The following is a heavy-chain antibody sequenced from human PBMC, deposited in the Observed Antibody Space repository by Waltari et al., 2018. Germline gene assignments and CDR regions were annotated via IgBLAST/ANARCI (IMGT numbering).Heavy chain of an antibody. CDR2: ISSSSSYI. Sequence: EVQLVESGGGLVKPGGSLRLSCAASGFTFSSYSMNWVRQAPGKGLEWVSSISSSSSYIYYADSVKGRFTISRDNAKNSLYLQMNSLRAEDTALYYCAVAAAADWYFDLWGRGTLVTVSS. D-gene: IGHD6-13*01. CDR3: AVAAAADWYFDL. V-gene: IGHV3-21*04. CDR1: GFTFSSYS. J-gene: IGHJ2*01.